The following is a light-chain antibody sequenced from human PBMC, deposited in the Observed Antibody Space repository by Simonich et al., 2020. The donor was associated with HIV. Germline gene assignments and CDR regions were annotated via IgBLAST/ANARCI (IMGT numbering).Light chain of an antibody. CDR2: DVS. CDR3: CSYAGSYTFVV. Sequence: QSALTQPPSASGSPGQSVTISCTGPSSDVGGYNYVPWYQQHPGKAPKLMIYDVSKQPSGVPDRFSGSKSGNTASLTISGLQAEDEADYYCCSYAGSYTFVVFGGGTKLTVL. J-gene: IGLJ2*01. V-gene: IGLV2-11*01. CDR1: SSDVGGYNY.